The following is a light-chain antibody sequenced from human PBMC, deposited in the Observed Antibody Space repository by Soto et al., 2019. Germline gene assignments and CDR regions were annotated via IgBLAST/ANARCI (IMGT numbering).Light chain of an antibody. CDR3: AAWDVSLVV. J-gene: IGLJ2*01. V-gene: IGLV1-44*01. Sequence: QSVLTQPPSASGTPGQRVTISCSGSSSNIGTNTVIWYQQLPGAAPKLLIYSDNQRPSGVPVRFSGSKSGTSASLAISGLQSEDAADYYCAAWDVSLVVFGGGTKLTVL. CDR2: SDN. CDR1: SSNIGTNT.